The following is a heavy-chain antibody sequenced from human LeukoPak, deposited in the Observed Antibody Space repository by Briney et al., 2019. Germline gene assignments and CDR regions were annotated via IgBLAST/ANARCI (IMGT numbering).Heavy chain of an antibody. CDR1: GGSISSYY. Sequence: SETLSLTCTVSGGSISSYYWSWIRQPAGKGLEWIGRIYTSGSTNYNPSLKSRVTMSVDTSKSQFSLKLSSVTAADTAVYYCARVSSSWSGYYYFDYWGQGTLVTVSS. CDR3: ARVSSSWSGYYYFDY. J-gene: IGHJ4*02. CDR2: IYTSGST. D-gene: IGHD3-3*01. V-gene: IGHV4-4*07.